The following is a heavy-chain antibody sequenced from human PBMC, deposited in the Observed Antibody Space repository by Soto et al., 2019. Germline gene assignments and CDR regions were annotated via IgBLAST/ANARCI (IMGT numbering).Heavy chain of an antibody. CDR2: INHSGST. CDR3: ARGIYAYSAYYGMDV. V-gene: IGHV4-34*01. J-gene: IGHJ6*02. D-gene: IGHD2-15*01. Sequence: QVQLQQWGAGLLKPSETLSLTCAVYGGSFSGYYWSWIRQPPGKGLEWIGEINHSGSTNYNPSLKSRVTISVDTPKSQFSLKLSSVTAADTAVYYCARGIYAYSAYYGMDVWGPGTTVTVSS. CDR1: GGSFSGYY.